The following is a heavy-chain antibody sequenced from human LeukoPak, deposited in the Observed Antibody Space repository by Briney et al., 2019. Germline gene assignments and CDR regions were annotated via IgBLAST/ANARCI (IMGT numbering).Heavy chain of an antibody. CDR2: IYHSGST. J-gene: IGHJ4*02. D-gene: IGHD5-18*01. CDR3: ARDLEAMATIFDY. Sequence: SETLSLTCTVSGYSISSGYYWGWIRQPPGKGLEWIGSIYHSGSTYYNPSLKSRVTISVDTSKNQFSLKLGSVTAADTAVYYCARDLEAMATIFDYWGQGTLVTVSS. CDR1: GYSISSGYY. V-gene: IGHV4-38-2*02.